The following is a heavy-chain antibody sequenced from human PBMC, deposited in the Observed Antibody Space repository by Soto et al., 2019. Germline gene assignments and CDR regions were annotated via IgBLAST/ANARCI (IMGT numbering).Heavy chain of an antibody. V-gene: IGHV3-21*01. Sequence: EVQLVESGGGLVKPGGSLRLSCAASGFTFSSYSMTWVRQAPGKGLEWVSSINSRSSSIYYADSVKGRFTISRDNAKNTLYLQMNSLRAEDTAVYYCARNPSGDYWGQGTLVTVSS. CDR2: INSRSSSI. D-gene: IGHD3-10*01. CDR1: GFTFSSYS. CDR3: ARNPSGDY. J-gene: IGHJ4*02.